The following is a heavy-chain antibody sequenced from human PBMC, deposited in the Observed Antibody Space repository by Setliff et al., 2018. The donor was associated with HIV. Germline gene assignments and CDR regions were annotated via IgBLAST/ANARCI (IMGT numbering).Heavy chain of an antibody. Sequence: SETLSLTCAVSGGSISSSDYYWGWIRQPPEKGLEWIGSIYYGGSTYYNPSLKSRVTISVDTSKNQFSLKLSSVTAADTAVYYCARHDTEYSSYPIDYWGQGNLVTVSS. CDR3: ARHDTEYSSYPIDY. CDR1: GGSISSSDYY. V-gene: IGHV4-39*01. D-gene: IGHD6-6*01. J-gene: IGHJ4*02. CDR2: IYYGGST.